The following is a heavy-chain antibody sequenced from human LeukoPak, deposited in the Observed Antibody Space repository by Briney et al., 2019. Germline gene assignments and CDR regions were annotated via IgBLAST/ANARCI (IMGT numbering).Heavy chain of an antibody. D-gene: IGHD2-2*01. Sequence: ASVKVSCTASGGTFSSYAISWVRQAPGQGLEWMGEIIPIFGTANYAQKFQGRVTITTDESTSTAYMELSSLRSEDTAVYYCARVPVVPAATGGFWFDPWGQGTLVTVSS. CDR1: GGTFSSYA. J-gene: IGHJ5*02. V-gene: IGHV1-69*05. CDR3: ARVPVVPAATGGFWFDP. CDR2: IIPIFGTA.